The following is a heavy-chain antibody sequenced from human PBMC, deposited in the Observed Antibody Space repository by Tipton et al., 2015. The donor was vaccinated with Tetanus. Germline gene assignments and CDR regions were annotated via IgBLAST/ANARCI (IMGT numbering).Heavy chain of an antibody. Sequence: SLRLSCAASGFMFSTNWMSWVRQAPGKGLEWVANIRQDGNIQYYVDSVKGRFTISRDNAKNSLYLQMNSLRAEDTAVYYCAKEGCSRCNGDSRFDIWGQGTKVTVSS. CDR1: GFMFSTNW. CDR2: IRQDGNIQ. V-gene: IGHV3-7*01. CDR3: AKEGCSRCNGDSRFDI. D-gene: IGHD2-15*01. J-gene: IGHJ3*02.